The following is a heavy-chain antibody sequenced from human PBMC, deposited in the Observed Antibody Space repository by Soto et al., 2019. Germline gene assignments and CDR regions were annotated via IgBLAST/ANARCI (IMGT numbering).Heavy chain of an antibody. CDR3: ARYNSYAIDY. CDR2: IHYSGTT. D-gene: IGHD2-8*01. CDR1: GTSIRSYY. Sequence: SEPLSITCPVSGTSIRSYYWSWIRQPQGKGLEWIANIHYSGTTNYNPSLASRVTLSVDTSKNQFSLKMTSFTAADRAMYFCARYNSYAIDYWGRGTLVHVSS. J-gene: IGHJ4*02. V-gene: IGHV4-59*01.